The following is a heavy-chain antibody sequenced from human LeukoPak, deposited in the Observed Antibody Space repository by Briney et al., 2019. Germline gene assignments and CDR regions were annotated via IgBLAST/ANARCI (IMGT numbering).Heavy chain of an antibody. CDR3: ARGSSDCSSSSCYAGGY. J-gene: IGHJ4*02. D-gene: IGHD2-2*01. CDR2: INPSGDSP. Sequence: GASVKVSCKASGYTFTNYYTHWVRQAPGQGLEWVGKINPSGDSPSYAQKFQGRVTMTRDTSTSTVYMELTSLRFEDTAVYYCARGSSDCSSSSCYAGGYWGQGTLVTASS. CDR1: GYTFTNYY. V-gene: IGHV1-46*01.